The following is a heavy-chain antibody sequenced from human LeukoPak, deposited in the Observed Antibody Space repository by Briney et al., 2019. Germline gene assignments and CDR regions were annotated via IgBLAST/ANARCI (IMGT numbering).Heavy chain of an antibody. CDR2: ISGDGGST. CDR3: ARDSGPLAPFDF. Sequence: GGSLRLSCAASGFTFDDYAMHWVRQAPGKGLEWVSLISGDGGSTYYADSVKGRLTITRDNSKNSLDLQLNSLSTEDTALYYCARDSGPLAPFDFWGQGTMVTVCS. CDR1: GFTFDDYA. J-gene: IGHJ3*01. V-gene: IGHV3-43*02. D-gene: IGHD3-10*01.